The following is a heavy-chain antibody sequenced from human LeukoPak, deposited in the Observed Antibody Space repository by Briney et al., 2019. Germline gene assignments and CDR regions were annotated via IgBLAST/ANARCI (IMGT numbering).Heavy chain of an antibody. Sequence: GGSLRLSCAASGFTFSSYAMSWVRQAPGKGLEWVSVISGSSTSISHADSVKGRFTISRDNSKNKLFLQMNSLRAEDTAVYYCATLGLGRFFTGEGGYWGQGTLVTVSS. D-gene: IGHD3-3*01. CDR3: ATLGLGRFFTGEGGY. CDR1: GFTFSSYA. J-gene: IGHJ4*02. V-gene: IGHV3-23*01. CDR2: ISGSSTSI.